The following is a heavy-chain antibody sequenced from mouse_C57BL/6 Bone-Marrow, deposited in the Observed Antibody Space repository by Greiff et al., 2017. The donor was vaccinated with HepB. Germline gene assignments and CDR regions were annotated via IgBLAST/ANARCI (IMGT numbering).Heavy chain of an antibody. Sequence: EVKEVESGGGLVQPKGSLKLSCADSGFSFNTYAMNWVRQAPGKGLEWVARIRSKSNHYATYYADSVKDRYTISRDDSECMLYLPMNNLTAEDTAVYYCVRPSSYYSKGTWFAYWGQGTLVTVSA. J-gene: IGHJ3*01. V-gene: IGHV10-1*01. CDR2: IRSKSNHYAT. CDR3: VRPSSYYSKGTWFAY. CDR1: GFSFNTYA. D-gene: IGHD2-5*01.